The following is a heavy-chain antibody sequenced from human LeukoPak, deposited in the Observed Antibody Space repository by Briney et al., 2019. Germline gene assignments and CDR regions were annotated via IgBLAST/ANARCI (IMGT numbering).Heavy chain of an antibody. CDR1: GFTFSDNY. V-gene: IGHV3-11*04. J-gene: IGHJ4*02. CDR2: ISGNGGVI. CDR3: ARDPRTVRI. Sequence: GGSLRLSCAASGFTFSDNYMTWVRQAPGKGLEWLSYISGNGGVIQYADSVKGRFTISRDNAKNLLYLQMDSLRVEDTAIYYCARDPRTVRIWGQGALVTVSS. D-gene: IGHD1-1*01.